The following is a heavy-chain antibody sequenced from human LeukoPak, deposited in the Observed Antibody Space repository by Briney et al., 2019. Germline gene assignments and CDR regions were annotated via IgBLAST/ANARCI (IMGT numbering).Heavy chain of an antibody. D-gene: IGHD3-3*01. Sequence: SVXXXCKASGGTFISYAISWVRQAPGQGLEWMGGIITIFGTANYAQKFQGRVTITTDESTSTAYMELSSLRSEDTAVYYCARQWSGYLYYFDYWGQGTLVTVSS. V-gene: IGHV1-69*05. J-gene: IGHJ4*02. CDR2: IITIFGTA. CDR1: GGTFISYA. CDR3: ARQWSGYLYYFDY.